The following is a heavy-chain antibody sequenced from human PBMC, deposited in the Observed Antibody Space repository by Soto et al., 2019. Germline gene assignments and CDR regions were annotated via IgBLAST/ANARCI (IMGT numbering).Heavy chain of an antibody. J-gene: IGHJ6*02. CDR1: GGTFSSYA. CDR3: ARDQGPVAAAGIPSGYYYGMDV. V-gene: IGHV1-69*06. CDR2: IVPIFGTA. D-gene: IGHD6-13*01. Sequence: AVKVSCKASGGTFSSYAISWVRQAPGQGLEWMGGIVPIFGTANYAQKFQGRVTITADKSTSTAYMELSSLRSEDTAVYYCARDQGPVAAAGIPSGYYYGMDVWGQGTTVTVSS.